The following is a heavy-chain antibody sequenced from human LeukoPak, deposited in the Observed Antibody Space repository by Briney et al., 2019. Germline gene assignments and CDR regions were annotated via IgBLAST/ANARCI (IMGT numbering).Heavy chain of an antibody. Sequence: GGSLRLSCAASGFTFSSYEMNWVRQAPGKGLEWVAVISYDGSNKYYADSVKGRFTISRDNSKNTLYLQMNSLRAEDTAVYYCAKGYSYGVRWYYFDYWGQGTLVTVSS. J-gene: IGHJ4*02. CDR3: AKGYSYGVRWYYFDY. D-gene: IGHD5-18*01. CDR1: GFTFSSYE. V-gene: IGHV3-30*04. CDR2: ISYDGSNK.